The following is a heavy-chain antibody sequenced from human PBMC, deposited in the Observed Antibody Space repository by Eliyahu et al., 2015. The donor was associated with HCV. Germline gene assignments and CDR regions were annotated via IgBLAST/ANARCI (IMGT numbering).Heavy chain of an antibody. CDR3: ARDLRFQYCSGGSCYSGAFDY. CDR2: ISYDGSNK. J-gene: IGHJ4*02. CDR1: GFTFSSXA. Sequence: QVQLVESGGGVVQPGRSLRLSCAAXGFTFSSXAMPWVRQXPGKGLEWVAVISYDGSNKYYADSVKGRFTISRDNSKNTLYLQMNSLRAEDTAVYYCARDLRFQYCSGGSCYSGAFDYWGQGTLVTVSS. D-gene: IGHD2-15*01. V-gene: IGHV3-30*04.